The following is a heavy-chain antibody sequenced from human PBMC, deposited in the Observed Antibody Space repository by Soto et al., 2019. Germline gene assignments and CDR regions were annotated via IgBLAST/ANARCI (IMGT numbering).Heavy chain of an antibody. Sequence: EVQLLESGGGSIQPGGSLRLSCAASGFTFSSYAMSWVRQAPGKGLEWVSGMSGSGGTIYYEDSVKGRFTISRDNSKNTLYLQMNSLRAEDTAVYYCAKGDFYDSDGLDYAGPFDHWRQGTLVTVSS. J-gene: IGHJ4*02. V-gene: IGHV3-23*01. CDR3: AKGDFYDSDGLDYAGPFDH. CDR1: GFTFSSYA. CDR2: MSGSGGTI. D-gene: IGHD3-22*01.